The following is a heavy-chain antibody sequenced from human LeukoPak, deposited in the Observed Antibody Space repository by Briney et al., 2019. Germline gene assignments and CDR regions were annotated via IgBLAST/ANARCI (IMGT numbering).Heavy chain of an antibody. D-gene: IGHD3-22*01. CDR2: IYSGGST. J-gene: IGHJ4*02. CDR1: GFTVSSNY. Sequence: PGGSLRLSCAASGFTVSSNYMSWVRQAPGKGLEWVSVIYSGGSTYYADSVKGRFTISRDNSKNTLYLQMNSLRAEDTAVYYCAREYYYDSSGYYYGNSFGYWGQGTLVTVSS. V-gene: IGHV3-66*01. CDR3: AREYYYDSSGYYYGNSFGY.